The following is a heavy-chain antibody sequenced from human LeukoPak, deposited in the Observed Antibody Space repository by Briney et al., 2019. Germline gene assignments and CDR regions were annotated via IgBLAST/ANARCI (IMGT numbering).Heavy chain of an antibody. CDR2: INHSGST. CDR1: GGSFSGYY. V-gene: IGHV4-34*01. D-gene: IGHD6-13*01. J-gene: IGHJ5*02. CDR3: ARRSYSSSWYSQGSWFDP. Sequence: PSETLSLTCAVYGGSFSGYYWSWIRQPPGKGLEWIGEINHSGSTNYNPSLKSRVTISVDTSKNQSSLKLSSVTAADTAVYYCARRSYSSSWYSQGSWFDPWGQGTLVTVSS.